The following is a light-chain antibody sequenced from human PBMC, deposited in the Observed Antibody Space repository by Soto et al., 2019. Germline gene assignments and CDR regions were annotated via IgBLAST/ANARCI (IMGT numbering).Light chain of an antibody. CDR3: QQYCCSLLS. CDR1: QNVSNNF. J-gene: IGKJ4*01. V-gene: IGKV3-20*01. Sequence: EIVLTQSPGTLSLSPGEGATLSCRASQNVSNNFVAWNQQRPGKTPRLLIYGSSNRASGIPDRFSGSGSGTDFTLTISRLEPEDFAVYYCQQYCCSLLSFGGGTKVDI. CDR2: GSS.